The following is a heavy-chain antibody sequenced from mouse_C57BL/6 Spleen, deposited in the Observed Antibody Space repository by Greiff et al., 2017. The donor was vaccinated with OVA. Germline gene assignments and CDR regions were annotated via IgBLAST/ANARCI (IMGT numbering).Heavy chain of an antibody. J-gene: IGHJ2*01. CDR2: IYPGGVYT. V-gene: IGHV1-63*01. CDR3: AREGTAQADYFDY. CDR1: GYTFTNYW. Sequence: VQLQQSGAELVRPGTSVKMSCKASGYTFTNYWIGWAKQRPGHGLEWIGDIYPGGVYTNYNAKFTGKATLTADKSSSTAYMQFSSLTSEDSAIYYCAREGTAQADYFDYWGQGTTLTVSS. D-gene: IGHD3-2*02.